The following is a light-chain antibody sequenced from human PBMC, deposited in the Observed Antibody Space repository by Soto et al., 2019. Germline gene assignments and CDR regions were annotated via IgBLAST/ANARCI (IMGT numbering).Light chain of an antibody. CDR2: LEGSGSY. CDR3: ETWDSNTHTV. CDR1: RGHSSYI. J-gene: IGLJ3*02. Sequence: QLVLTQSSSASASLGSSVKLTCTLSRGHSSYIIAWHQQQPGKAPRYLMKLEGSGSYNKGSGVPDRFSGSSPGADRYLTISNLQFEDEADYYCETWDSNTHTVFGGGTKLTVL. V-gene: IGLV4-60*02.